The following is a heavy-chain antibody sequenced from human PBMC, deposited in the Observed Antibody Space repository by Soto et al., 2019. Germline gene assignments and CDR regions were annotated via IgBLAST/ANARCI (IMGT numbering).Heavy chain of an antibody. V-gene: IGHV1-18*01. Sequence: QVQLVQSGTEVKKPGASVKVSCRASGYTFTGYGISWVRQAPGQGLEWMGWIRTNTGNKKYAEKLQGRVTMTRGTPTTSVFIELRTLRSDNTAVYYCARGVVVVAAAMFRYFDLWGRGTLVTVSS. CDR1: GYTFTGYG. J-gene: IGHJ2*01. D-gene: IGHD2-2*01. CDR2: IRTNTGNK. CDR3: ARGVVVVAAAMFRYFDL.